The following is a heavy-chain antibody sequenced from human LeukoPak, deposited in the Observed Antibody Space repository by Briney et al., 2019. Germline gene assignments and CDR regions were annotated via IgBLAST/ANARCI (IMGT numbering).Heavy chain of an antibody. CDR3: AKAGGAQGGDGGANYFYYYMDV. Sequence: GGSLRLSCAASGFTFSSFGMHWVRQAPGRGLEWVALIWYDGSNKHYADSVKGRFTISRDNSKNTLYLQMNSLRAEDTAVYYCAKAGGAQGGDGGANYFYYYMDVWGTGTTVTVSS. CDR1: GFTFSSFG. D-gene: IGHD2-21*01. J-gene: IGHJ6*03. V-gene: IGHV3-33*06. CDR2: IWYDGSNK.